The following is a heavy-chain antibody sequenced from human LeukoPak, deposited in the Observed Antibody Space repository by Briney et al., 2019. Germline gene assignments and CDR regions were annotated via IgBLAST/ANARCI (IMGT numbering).Heavy chain of an antibody. V-gene: IGHV3-7*01. CDR2: IKQDGSEK. CDR1: GFTFSSYR. Sequence: PGGSLRLSCAASGFTFSSYRMSWVRQAPGKGLEWVANIKQDGSEKYYVDSVKGRFTISRDNAKNSLYLQMNSLRAEDTAVYYCARDSSGWYLYYYGMDVWGQGTTVTVSS. J-gene: IGHJ6*02. D-gene: IGHD6-19*01. CDR3: ARDSSGWYLYYYGMDV.